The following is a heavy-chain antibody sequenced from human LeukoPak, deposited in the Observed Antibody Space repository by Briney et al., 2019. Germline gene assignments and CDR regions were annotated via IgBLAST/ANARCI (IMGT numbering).Heavy chain of an antibody. CDR1: GYSISSGYY. CDR2: IYHSGST. J-gene: IGHJ6*03. CDR3: AGAGTTGTTIDYYYYYMDV. D-gene: IGHD1-1*01. V-gene: IGHV4-38-2*02. Sequence: PSETLSLTCTVSGYSISSGYYWGWIRQPPGKGLEWIGSIYHSGSTYYNPSLKNRVTISVDTSKNQFSLKLSSVTAADTAVYYCAGAGTTGTTIDYYYYYMDVWGKGTTVTVSS.